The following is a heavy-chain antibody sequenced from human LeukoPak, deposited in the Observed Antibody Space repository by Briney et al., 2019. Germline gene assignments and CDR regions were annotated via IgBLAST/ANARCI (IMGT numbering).Heavy chain of an antibody. D-gene: IGHD3-10*01. CDR1: GGSISSSSYY. V-gene: IGHV4-39*01. CDR3: ATRDRITMVRGVPPNGMDV. CDR2: IYYSGST. Sequence: SETLSLTCTVSGGSISSSSYYWGWIRQPPGKGLEWIGSIYYSGSTYYNPSLKSRVTISVDTSKNQFSLKLSSVTAADTAVYYCATRDRITMVRGVPPNGMDVWGQGTTVTVSS. J-gene: IGHJ6*02.